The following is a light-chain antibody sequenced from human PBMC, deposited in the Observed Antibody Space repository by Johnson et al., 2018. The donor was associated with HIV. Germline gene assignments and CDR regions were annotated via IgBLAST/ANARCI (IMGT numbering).Light chain of an antibody. Sequence: QYALTQPPSVSAAPGQKVTISCSGSNSNIGNSYVSWYQQLPRTAPKLLIYENNKRPSGIPDRFSGSKSGTSATLGITGLQTGDEADYYCGTWDTSLSAGVFGPGTKVSVL. J-gene: IGLJ1*01. CDR1: NSNIGNSY. CDR3: GTWDTSLSAGV. CDR2: ENN. V-gene: IGLV1-51*02.